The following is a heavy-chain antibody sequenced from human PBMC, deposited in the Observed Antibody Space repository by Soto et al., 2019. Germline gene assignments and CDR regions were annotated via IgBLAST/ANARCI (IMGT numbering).Heavy chain of an antibody. CDR3: ARVLYYGSGSYSPYGMDV. CDR1: GVSFNNNG. Sequence: QVQLVQSGAEVKKPGSSVKVSCKTSGVSFNNNGIGWVRQAPGHGLEWMGGVSPPFRTSNYARKFQGRISITADASTGTVNMELRSLTSEDTAQYYCARVLYYGSGSYSPYGMDVWGQGNTVTVSS. V-gene: IGHV1-69*01. CDR2: VSPPFRTS. D-gene: IGHD3-10*01. J-gene: IGHJ6*02.